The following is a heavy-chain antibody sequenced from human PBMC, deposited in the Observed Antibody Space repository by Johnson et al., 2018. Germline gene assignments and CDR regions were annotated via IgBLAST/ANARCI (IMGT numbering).Heavy chain of an antibody. CDR3: AKDTYRRSSGMSFAFDI. CDR2: ISGSGGST. CDR1: GFTFSSYA. Sequence: VQLVQSGGGLVQPGGSLRLSCAASGFTFSSYAMSWVRQAPGKGLEWVSVISGSGGSTYYADSVKGRFTISRDNSKNRMYLQMNSLRDEDTAEDYCAKDTYRRSSGMSFAFDIWGQGTMVTVSS. V-gene: IGHV3-23*04. D-gene: IGHD6-6*01. J-gene: IGHJ3*02.